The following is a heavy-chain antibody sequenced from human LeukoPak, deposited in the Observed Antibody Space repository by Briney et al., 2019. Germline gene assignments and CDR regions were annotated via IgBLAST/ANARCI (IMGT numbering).Heavy chain of an antibody. CDR3: ARDRAPSNENWFDP. D-gene: IGHD1-1*01. CDR1: GFTFSDYY. J-gene: IGHJ5*02. Sequence: GGSLRLSCAASGFTFSDYYMSWIRQAPGKGLEWVSYISTTSTYTNYADSEKGRFTISRDNAKNALYLQMNSLRAEDTAVYYCARDRAPSNENWFDPWGQGTLVTVSS. CDR2: ISTTSTYT. V-gene: IGHV3-11*06.